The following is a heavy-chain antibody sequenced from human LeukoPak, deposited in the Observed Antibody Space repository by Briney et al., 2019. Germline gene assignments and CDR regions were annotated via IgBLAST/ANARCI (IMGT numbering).Heavy chain of an antibody. CDR2: ISSSGTTI. CDR1: GFTFSTYS. J-gene: IGHJ4*02. Sequence: SGGSLRLSCAASGFTFSTYSMIWVRQAPGKGLEWVSYISSSGTTIYYADSVKGRFTISRDNAKHSLYLQMSSLRAEDTAVYYCARDYASDYWGQGTLVTVSS. V-gene: IGHV3-48*01. CDR3: ARDYASDY. D-gene: IGHD3-10*01.